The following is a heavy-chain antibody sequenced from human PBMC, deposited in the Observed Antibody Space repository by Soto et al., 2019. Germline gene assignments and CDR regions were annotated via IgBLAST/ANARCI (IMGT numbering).Heavy chain of an antibody. V-gene: IGHV3-74*01. J-gene: IGHJ4*02. CDR3: ASSGSYSSSPPDY. Sequence: GESLKISCAASGFTFSSYWMHWVRQAPGKGLVWVSRINSDGSSTSYADSVKGRFTISRDNAKNTLYLQMNSLRAEDTAVYYCASSGSYSSSPPDYWGQGTLVTVSS. CDR1: GFTFSSYW. CDR2: INSDGSST. D-gene: IGHD1-26*01.